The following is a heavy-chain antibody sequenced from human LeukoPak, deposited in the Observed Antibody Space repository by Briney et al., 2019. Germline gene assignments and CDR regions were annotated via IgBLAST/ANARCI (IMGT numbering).Heavy chain of an antibody. D-gene: IGHD4-17*01. J-gene: IGHJ4*02. CDR2: IYYSGST. Sequence: SETLSLTCTVSGGSISSSSYYWGWIRQPPGKGLEWIGSIYYSGSTYYNPSLKSRVTISVDTSKNQFSLKLSSVTAADTAVYYCARAPLYGDYIIDYWGQGTLVTVSS. V-gene: IGHV4-39*01. CDR1: GGSISSSSYY. CDR3: ARAPLYGDYIIDY.